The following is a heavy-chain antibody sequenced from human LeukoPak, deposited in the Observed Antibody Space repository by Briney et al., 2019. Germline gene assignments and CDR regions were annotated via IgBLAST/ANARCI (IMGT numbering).Heavy chain of an antibody. CDR2: INYSGST. J-gene: IGHJ4*02. V-gene: IGHV4-59*01. Sequence: SETLSLTCTVSSGSISVYYWSWIRQPPGKGLEWIGYINYSGSTKYNPSLKSRVTISIDTSKSQFSLKLGSVTAADTAVYYCARDRDDILTGYSTDWGQGTLVTVSS. CDR1: SGSISVYY. D-gene: IGHD3-9*01. CDR3: ARDRDDILTGYSTD.